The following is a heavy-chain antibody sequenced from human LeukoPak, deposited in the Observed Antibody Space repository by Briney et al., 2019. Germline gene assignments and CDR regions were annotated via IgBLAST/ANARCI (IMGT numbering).Heavy chain of an antibody. Sequence: GGSLRLSCAASGFTFSSHSMNWVRQAPGKGLEWVSSISSSSSYIYYADSVKGRFTISRDNAKNSLYLQMNSLRAEDTAVYYCASADCSSTSCYTYYFDYWGQGTLVTVSS. V-gene: IGHV3-21*01. CDR2: ISSSSSYI. J-gene: IGHJ4*02. CDR1: GFTFSSHS. CDR3: ASADCSSTSCYTYYFDY. D-gene: IGHD2-2*02.